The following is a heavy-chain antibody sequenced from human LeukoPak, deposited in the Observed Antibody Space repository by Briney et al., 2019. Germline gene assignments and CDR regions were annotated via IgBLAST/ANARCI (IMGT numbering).Heavy chain of an antibody. V-gene: IGHV1-2*02. D-gene: IGHD6-19*01. Sequence: ASAKVSCKASGYTFTGYYMHWVRQAPGQGLEWMGWINPNSGGTNYAQKFQGRVTMTRDTSISTAYKELSRLRSDDTAVYYCARGGIAVAGTPISLDYWGQGTLVTVSS. CDR3: ARGGIAVAGTPISLDY. CDR1: GYTFTGYY. J-gene: IGHJ4*02. CDR2: INPNSGGT.